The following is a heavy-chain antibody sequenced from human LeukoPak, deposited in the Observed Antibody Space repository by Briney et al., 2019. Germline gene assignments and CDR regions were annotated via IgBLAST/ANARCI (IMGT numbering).Heavy chain of an antibody. CDR2: IYYSGST. CDR1: GGSISSYY. V-gene: IGHV4-59*01. CDR3: ARTTVGAHCYYYYMDV. D-gene: IGHD1-26*01. Sequence: SETLSLTCTVSGGSISSYYWSWIRQPPGKGLEGSGYIYYSGSTNYNPSLKSRVTISVDTSKNQFSLKLSSVTAADTAVYYCARTTVGAHCYYYYMDVWGKGTPVTVSS. J-gene: IGHJ6*03.